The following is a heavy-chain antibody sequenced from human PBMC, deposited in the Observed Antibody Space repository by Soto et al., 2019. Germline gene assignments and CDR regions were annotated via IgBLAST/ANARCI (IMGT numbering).Heavy chain of an antibody. V-gene: IGHV3-7*01. Sequence: GGSLRLSCAASGFTLSSDSMGWGRQAPGEGLEWVANIKQDGSEKYYVDSVKGRFTISRDNDKNSLYLQMNSLRAEDTAVYYCARDPDYDFWSGYYEDYWGQGTLVTVSS. CDR2: IKQDGSEK. D-gene: IGHD3-3*01. J-gene: IGHJ4*02. CDR1: GFTLSSDS. CDR3: ARDPDYDFWSGYYEDY.